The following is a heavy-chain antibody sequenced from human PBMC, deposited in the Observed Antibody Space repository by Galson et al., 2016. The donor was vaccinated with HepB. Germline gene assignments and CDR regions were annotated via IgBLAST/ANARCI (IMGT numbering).Heavy chain of an antibody. V-gene: IGHV2-70*01. CDR3: ARIKIRWLGGFRRKYQYYGLGV. Sequence: PALVKPTQTVTLTCTFSGFSLNTSGMYVSWIRQPPGKALEWLAHIGWDDDKYYNTSLKTRLTISKDTSKDQVVLTMTNLDPVDTATYYCARIKIRWLGGFRRKYQYYGLGVWGQGTTVAVSS. CDR1: GFSLNTSGMY. J-gene: IGHJ6*02. CDR2: IGWDDDK. D-gene: IGHD3-10*01.